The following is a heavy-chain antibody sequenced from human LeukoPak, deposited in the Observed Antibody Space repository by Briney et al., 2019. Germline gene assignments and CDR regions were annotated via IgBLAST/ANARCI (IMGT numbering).Heavy chain of an antibody. V-gene: IGHV4-38-2*01. Sequence: PSETLSLTCAVSGHSISSGYYWGWIRQPPGKGLEWIGSSYHSGSTYYNPSLKSRVTISVDTSKNQFSLKLSSVTAADTAVYYCARLPCSNYGGVWGQGTLVTVSS. CDR3: ARLPCSNYGGV. CDR1: GHSISSGYY. CDR2: SYHSGST. D-gene: IGHD4-11*01. J-gene: IGHJ4*02.